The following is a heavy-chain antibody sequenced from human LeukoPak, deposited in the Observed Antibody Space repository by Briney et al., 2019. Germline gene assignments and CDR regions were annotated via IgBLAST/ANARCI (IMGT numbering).Heavy chain of an antibody. Sequence: TGGSLRLSCAASGFTFSNYWMSWVRQAPGKGLEWVSAISGSGGSTYYADSVKGRFTISRDNSKNTLYLQMNSLRAEDTAVYYCAKDRVKTGSLWGQGTLVTVSS. CDR1: GFTFSNYW. V-gene: IGHV3-23*01. CDR3: AKDRVKTGSL. CDR2: ISGSGGST. J-gene: IGHJ4*02. D-gene: IGHD3-3*01.